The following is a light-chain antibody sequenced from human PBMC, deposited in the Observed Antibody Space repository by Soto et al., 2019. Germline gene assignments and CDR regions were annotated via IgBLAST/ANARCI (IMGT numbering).Light chain of an antibody. V-gene: IGKV3-20*01. J-gene: IGKJ4*01. CDR2: AAS. CDR3: QKYGGLAIT. Sequence: EIVLTQSPGTLSLSPGERATLSCRASQSIARNSIAWYQQKPGRAPRLLIYAASTRATGIPYRFSGGGSGTDSTLTISGLEPDAFAVYHCQKYGGLAITFGGGTMVEIK. CDR1: QSIARNS.